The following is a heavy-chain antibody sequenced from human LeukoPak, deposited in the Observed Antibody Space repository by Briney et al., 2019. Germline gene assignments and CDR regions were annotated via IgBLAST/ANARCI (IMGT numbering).Heavy chain of an antibody. D-gene: IGHD2-2*01. Sequence: ASVKVSCKASGYTFTDYYMHWVRQAPGQGFEWMGWINPNSGDTNYAQKFQGRVTITRDTSIITAHMELSRLRSDDSAVYYCSRANFLYCSSTTCLFDYWGQGTLVIASS. V-gene: IGHV1-2*02. CDR3: SRANFLYCSSTTCLFDY. CDR1: GYTFTDYY. CDR2: INPNSGDT. J-gene: IGHJ4*02.